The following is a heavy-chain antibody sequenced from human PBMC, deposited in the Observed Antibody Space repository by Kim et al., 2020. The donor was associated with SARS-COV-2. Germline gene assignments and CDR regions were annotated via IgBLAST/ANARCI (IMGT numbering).Heavy chain of an antibody. J-gene: IGHJ4*02. D-gene: IGHD2-2*01. CDR3: AKDYCSSSSCYVDF. V-gene: IGHV3-33*06. CDR1: GFTFSNYA. Sequence: GSLRLSCAASGFTFSNYAIHWVRQAPGKGLEWVAVIWYDGSNKYYADSVKGRFSISRDNPKNMLYLQMNSLRAEDTAVYYCAKDYCSSSSCYVDFWGQGTLVTVSS. CDR2: IWYDGSNK.